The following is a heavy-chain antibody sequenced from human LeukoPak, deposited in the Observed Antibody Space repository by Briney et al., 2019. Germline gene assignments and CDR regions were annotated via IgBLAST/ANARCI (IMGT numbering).Heavy chain of an antibody. CDR1: GGSFSGYY. V-gene: IGHV4-59*01. J-gene: IGHJ5*02. CDR3: ARDGCGGDCYSSWFDP. CDR2: IYYSGST. Sequence: SETLSLTCAVYGGSFSGYYWSWIRQPPGKGLEWIGYIYYSGSTNYNPSLKSRVTISVDTSKNQFSLKLSSVTAADTAVYYCARDGCGGDCYSSWFDPWGQGTLVTVSS. D-gene: IGHD2-21*02.